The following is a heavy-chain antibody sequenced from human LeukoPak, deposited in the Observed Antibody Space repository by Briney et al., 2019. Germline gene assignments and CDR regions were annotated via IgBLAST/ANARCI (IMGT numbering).Heavy chain of an antibody. CDR3: ARGTADNTMDY. CDR1: GYTFTSYY. CDR2: IIPIFGTA. D-gene: IGHD6-13*01. Sequence: SVKVSCKASGYTFTSYYMHWVRQAPGQGLEWMGGIIPIFGTANYAQKFQGRVTITADESTSTAYMELSSLRSEDTAVYYCARGTADNTMDYWGQGTLVTVSS. V-gene: IGHV1-69*13. J-gene: IGHJ4*02.